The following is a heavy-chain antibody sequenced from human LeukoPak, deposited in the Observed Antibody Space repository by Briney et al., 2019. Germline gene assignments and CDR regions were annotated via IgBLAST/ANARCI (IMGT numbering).Heavy chain of an antibody. V-gene: IGHV3-21*01. J-gene: IGHJ4*02. CDR3: VRDGAATGPDFDY. CDR2: ISSSSNYI. D-gene: IGHD6-13*01. CDR1: GFSLSSYS. Sequence: GGSLRLSCAGSGFSLSSYSMIWVRQAPGTGLEWVSSISSSSNYIFYADSVKGRFTISRDNAKNSLYLQMNSLRAEDTAVYYCVRDGAATGPDFDYWGRGTLVTVSS.